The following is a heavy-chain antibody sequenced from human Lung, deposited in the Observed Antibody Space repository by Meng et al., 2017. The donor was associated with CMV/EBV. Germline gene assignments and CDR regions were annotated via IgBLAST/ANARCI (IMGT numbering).Heavy chain of an antibody. CDR2: INPNSGGT. Sequence: ASXXVSXKASGYTFTSYYMHWVRQAPGQGLEWMGWINPNSGGTNYAQKFQGRVTMTRDTSISTAYMELSRLRSDDTAVYYCARTTYYDFWGGYSNWFDPWXQETLVTVSS. V-gene: IGHV1-2*02. J-gene: IGHJ5*02. CDR1: GYTFTSYY. D-gene: IGHD3-3*01. CDR3: ARTTYYDFWGGYSNWFDP.